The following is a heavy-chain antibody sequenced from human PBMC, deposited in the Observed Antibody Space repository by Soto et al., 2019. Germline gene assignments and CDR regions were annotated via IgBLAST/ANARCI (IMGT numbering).Heavy chain of an antibody. CDR2: IIPIFGTA. CDR1: GGTFSSYA. Sequence: SSGKVSCKAAGGTFSSYALSWVRQAPGQRLEWMGGIIPIFGTANYAQKFQGRVTITADESTSTAYMELSSLRSEDTAVYHSARVGRGEVPPGLRGYCHGKDFWGQGTTVT. CDR3: ARVGRGEVPPGLRGYCHGKDF. D-gene: IGHD2-2*01. J-gene: IGHJ6*02. V-gene: IGHV1-69*13.